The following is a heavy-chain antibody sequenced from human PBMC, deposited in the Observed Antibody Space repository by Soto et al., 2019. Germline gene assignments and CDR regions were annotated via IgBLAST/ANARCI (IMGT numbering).Heavy chain of an antibody. CDR1: GFSLTTNGVG. Sequence: QITLKESGPTLVKPTQTLTLTCTFSGFSLTTNGVGVGWIRQPPGKALEWLALLYWNDDKRYSPSLKSRLTLTKDTPNHPVVLTMSNMDPGETGTYYCVSGSFPNWVDPWGQGILVIVSS. CDR3: VSGSFPNWVDP. D-gene: IGHD3-10*01. J-gene: IGHJ5*02. V-gene: IGHV2-5*04. CDR2: LYWNDDK.